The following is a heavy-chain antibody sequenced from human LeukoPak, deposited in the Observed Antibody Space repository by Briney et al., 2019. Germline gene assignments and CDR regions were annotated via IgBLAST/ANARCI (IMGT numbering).Heavy chain of an antibody. CDR1: GYSISSGYY. CDR2: IYHSGST. Sequence: SETLSLTCTVSGYSISSGYYWGWIRQPPGKGLEWIGSIYHSGSTYYNPSLKSRVTISVDTSKNQFSLKPSSVTAADTAVYCCATPGGKGHYYYMDVWGKGTTVTVSS. J-gene: IGHJ6*03. CDR3: ATPGGKGHYYYMDV. V-gene: IGHV4-38-2*02. D-gene: IGHD4-23*01.